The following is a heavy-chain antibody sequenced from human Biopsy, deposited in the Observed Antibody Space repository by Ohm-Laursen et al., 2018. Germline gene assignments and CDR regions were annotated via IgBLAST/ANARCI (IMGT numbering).Heavy chain of an antibody. CDR3: ARGYGGSSRYFDL. CDR1: GDDSIASYY. CDR2: VFHSGLT. D-gene: IGHD3-16*01. V-gene: IGHV4-59*01. J-gene: IGHJ2*01. Sequence: GTLSLTCTVSGDDSIASYYWSWIRQSPEKGLEWIGFVFHSGLTSYHPSLRSRVSISVDSSKNQFYLNLSSLTPADTAVYFCARGYGGSSRYFDLWGRGTQVTVSS.